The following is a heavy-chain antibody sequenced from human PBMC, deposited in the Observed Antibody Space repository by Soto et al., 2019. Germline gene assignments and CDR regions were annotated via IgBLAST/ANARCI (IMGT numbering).Heavy chain of an antibody. Sequence: QVQLQQWGAGLLKPSETLSLTCAVYGGSFSGYYWSWIRQPPGKGLEWIGEINHSGSTNYNPSLKSRVTISVDTSKNQFSLKLSSVTAADTAVYYCARGLARAYFDYWGQGTLVTVSS. CDR1: GGSFSGYY. J-gene: IGHJ4*02. CDR2: INHSGST. CDR3: ARGLARAYFDY. V-gene: IGHV4-34*01.